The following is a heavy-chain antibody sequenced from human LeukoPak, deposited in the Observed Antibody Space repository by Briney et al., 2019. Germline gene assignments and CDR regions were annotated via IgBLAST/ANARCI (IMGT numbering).Heavy chain of an antibody. V-gene: IGHV3-30-3*01. D-gene: IGHD1-26*01. J-gene: IGHJ4*02. Sequence: PGGSLRLSCAASGFTFSSYAMHWVRQAPGKGLEWVAVISYDGSNKYYADSVKGRFTISRDNSKNTLYLQMNSLRAEDTAVYYCARGEWELPTDYWGQGTLVTVSS. CDR1: GFTFSSYA. CDR2: ISYDGSNK. CDR3: ARGEWELPTDY.